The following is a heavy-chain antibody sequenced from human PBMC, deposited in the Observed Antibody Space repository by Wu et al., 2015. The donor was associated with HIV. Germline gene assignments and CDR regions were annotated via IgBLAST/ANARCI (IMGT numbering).Heavy chain of an antibody. CDR3: ARHVPKIKYFFDY. J-gene: IGHJ4*02. D-gene: IGHD2-2*01. V-gene: IGHV4-59*11. CDR1: GGSISSHY. CDR2: IYYSGST. Sequence: QVQLQESGPGLVKPSETLSLTCTVSGGSISSHYWSWIRQPPGKGLEWIGYIYYSGSTNYNPSLKSRVTISVDTSKNQFSLKLSSVTAADTAVYYCARHVPKIKYFFDYWGQGMLVTVSS.